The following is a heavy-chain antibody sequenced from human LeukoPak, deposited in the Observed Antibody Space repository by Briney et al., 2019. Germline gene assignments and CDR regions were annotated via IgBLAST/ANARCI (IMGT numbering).Heavy chain of an antibody. V-gene: IGHV4-34*01. CDR1: GGSFSGYY. CDR3: ARPYCSSTSCYDWNDY. Sequence: SETLSLTCAVYGGSFSGYYWSWIRQPPGKGLEWVGEINHSGSTNYNPSLKSRVTISVDTSKNQFSLKLSSVTAADTAVYYCARPYCSSTSCYDWNDYWGQGTLVTVSS. D-gene: IGHD2-2*01. J-gene: IGHJ4*02. CDR2: INHSGST.